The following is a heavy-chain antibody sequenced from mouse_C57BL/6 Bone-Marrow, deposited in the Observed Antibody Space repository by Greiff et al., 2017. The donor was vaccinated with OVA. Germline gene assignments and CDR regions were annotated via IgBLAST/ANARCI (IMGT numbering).Heavy chain of an antibody. CDR3: AFYYGSSYRYFDV. Sequence: VQLKQSGPELVKPGASVKISCKASGYSFTDYNMNWVKQGNGKSLEWIGVINPNYGTTSYNQKFKGKATLTVDQSSSTAYMQLNSLTSEDSAVYYFAFYYGSSYRYFDVWGTGTTVTVSS. V-gene: IGHV1-39*01. CDR2: INPNYGTT. D-gene: IGHD1-1*01. J-gene: IGHJ1*03. CDR1: GYSFTDYN.